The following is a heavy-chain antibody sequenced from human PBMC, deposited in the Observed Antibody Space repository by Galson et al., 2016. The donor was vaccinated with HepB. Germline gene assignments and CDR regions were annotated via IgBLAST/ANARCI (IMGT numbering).Heavy chain of an antibody. CDR3: SRDRKVRSSSGYYYGMDV. V-gene: IGHV3-49*02. J-gene: IGHJ6*02. D-gene: IGHD3-22*01. CDR2: GGTT. Sequence: GGTTKYVASVKGRFSISRDDSKSIAYLQMNSLKTEDTAVYYCSRDRKVRSSSGYYYGMDVWGQGTTVTVSS.